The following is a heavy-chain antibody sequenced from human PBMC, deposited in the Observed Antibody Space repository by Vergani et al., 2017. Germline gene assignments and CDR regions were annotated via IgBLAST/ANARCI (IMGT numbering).Heavy chain of an antibody. J-gene: IGHJ4*02. Sequence: QVQLVQSGSELKKPGASVKVSCKASGGTFSSYAISWVRQAPGQGLEWMGRIIPILGTANYAQKFQGRVTITADESTSTAYMELSSLRSEDTAVYYCARDLYRRIVVVPAAQPLGYWGQGTLVTVSS. CDR2: IIPILGTA. CDR1: GGTFSSYA. CDR3: ARDLYRRIVVVPAAQPLGY. D-gene: IGHD2-2*01. V-gene: IGHV1-69*11.